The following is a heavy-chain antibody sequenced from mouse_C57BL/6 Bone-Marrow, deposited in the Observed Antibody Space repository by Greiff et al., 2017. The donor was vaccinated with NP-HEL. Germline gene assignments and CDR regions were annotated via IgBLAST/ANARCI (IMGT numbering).Heavy chain of an antibody. J-gene: IGHJ3*01. CDR1: GYAFSSYW. D-gene: IGHD2-3*01. CDR2: IYPGDGDT. CDR3: ARVGDGYPTWFAY. V-gene: IGHV1-80*01. Sequence: QVQLKESGAELVKPGASVKISCKASGYAFSSYWMNWVKQRPGKGLEWIGQIYPGDGDTNYNGKFKGKATLTADKSSSTAYMQLSSLTSEDSAVYFCARVGDGYPTWFAYWGQGTLVTVSA.